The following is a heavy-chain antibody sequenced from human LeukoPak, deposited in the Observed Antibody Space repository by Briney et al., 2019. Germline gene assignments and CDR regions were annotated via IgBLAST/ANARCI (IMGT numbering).Heavy chain of an antibody. CDR3: AREGMVEAFDI. J-gene: IGHJ3*02. Sequence: GGSLRLSCAASGFTFSSYWMHWVRQAPGKGLVWVSRINTDGSSTSYADSVKGRFTISRDNAKNTLYLQMNSLRAEDTAVYYCAREGMVEAFDIWGQGTMVTVSS. V-gene: IGHV3-74*01. D-gene: IGHD2-15*01. CDR2: INTDGSST. CDR1: GFTFSSYW.